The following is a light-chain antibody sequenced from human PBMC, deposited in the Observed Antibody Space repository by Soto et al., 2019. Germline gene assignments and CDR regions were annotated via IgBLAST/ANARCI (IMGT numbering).Light chain of an antibody. J-gene: IGKJ1*01. CDR1: QSVSSSY. Sequence: EIVLTQSPGTLSLSPGERATLSCRASQSVSSSYLAWYQQRPGQAPRLLIYGTSSRATGIPDRFSGSGSGTDFTLTINRLEPEDFVVYYCQQYGDSRWTFGQGTKVEIK. V-gene: IGKV3-20*01. CDR3: QQYGDSRWT. CDR2: GTS.